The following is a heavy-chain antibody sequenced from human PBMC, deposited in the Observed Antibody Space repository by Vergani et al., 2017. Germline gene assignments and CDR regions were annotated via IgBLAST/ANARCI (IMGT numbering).Heavy chain of an antibody. D-gene: IGHD1-1*01. CDR1: GFTFSSYG. J-gene: IGHJ3*02. Sequence: VQLLESGGGLVQPGGSLRLSCAASGFTFSSYGMHWVRQAPGKGLEWVAVISYDGSNKYYADSVKGRFTISRDNSKNTLYLQMNSLRAEDTAVYYCAKDLTLVRISPDAFDIWGQGTMVTVSS. V-gene: IGHV3-30*18. CDR3: AKDLTLVRISPDAFDI. CDR2: ISYDGSNK.